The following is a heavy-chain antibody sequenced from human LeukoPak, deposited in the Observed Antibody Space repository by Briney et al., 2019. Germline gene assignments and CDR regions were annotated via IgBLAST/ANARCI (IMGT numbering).Heavy chain of an antibody. J-gene: IGHJ4*02. CDR1: GFTFSSYA. CDR2: ISGSGDNT. CDR3: ARTRLPRGYCSGGSCYEADY. Sequence: GGSLRLSCAASGFTFSSYAMGWVRQAPGKGLEWVSTISGSGDNTYYADSVKARFTISRDDSKNTLYLQMNSLRAEDTAVYYCARTRLPRGYCSGGSCYEADYWGQGTLVTVSS. D-gene: IGHD2-15*01. V-gene: IGHV3-23*01.